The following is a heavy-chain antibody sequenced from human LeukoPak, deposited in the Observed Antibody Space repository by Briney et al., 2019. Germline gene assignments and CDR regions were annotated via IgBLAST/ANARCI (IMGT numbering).Heavy chain of an antibody. J-gene: IGHJ5*02. CDR2: MNPNSGNT. CDR1: GHTFTSYD. D-gene: IGHD3-10*01. V-gene: IGHV1-8*01. CDR3: ASGYYGSGSYRGYWFDP. Sequence: GASVKVSCKASGHTFTSYDINWVRQATGQGLEWMGWMNPNSGNTGYAQKFQGRVTMTRNTSISTAYMELSSLRSEDTAVYYCASGYYGSGSYRGYWFDPWGQGTLVTVSS.